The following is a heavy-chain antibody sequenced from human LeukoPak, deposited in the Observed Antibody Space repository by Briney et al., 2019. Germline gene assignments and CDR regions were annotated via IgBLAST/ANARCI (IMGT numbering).Heavy chain of an antibody. CDR2: IDPSGSST. D-gene: IGHD3-10*02. V-gene: IGHV1-46*01. Sequence: ASVKVSCKASGYTFTSYYMHWVRQAPGQGLEWMGMIDPSGSSTNYAQKFQGRVTITRDTSASTAYMELSSLRSEDTAVYYCARETGLFGELSSWGQGTLVTVSS. CDR1: GYTFTSYY. J-gene: IGHJ4*02. CDR3: ARETGLFGELSS.